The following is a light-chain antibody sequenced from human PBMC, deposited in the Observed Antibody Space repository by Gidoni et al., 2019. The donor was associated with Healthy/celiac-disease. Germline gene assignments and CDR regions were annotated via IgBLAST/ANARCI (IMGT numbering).Light chain of an antibody. CDR2: CAS. V-gene: IGKV3-15*01. Sequence: EIVMTQSPATLSVSPGERATLSCRASQSVSSTLAWYQQKPGQAPRLLIYCASPRATGIPARFSGSGSGTEFTLTISSLQSEDVAVYYCQQYNNWPPWTFGQGTKVEIK. J-gene: IGKJ1*01. CDR3: QQYNNWPPWT. CDR1: QSVSST.